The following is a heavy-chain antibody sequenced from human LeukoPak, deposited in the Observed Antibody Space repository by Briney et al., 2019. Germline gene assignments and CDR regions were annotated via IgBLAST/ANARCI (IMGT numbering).Heavy chain of an antibody. CDR3: ARQSKKWLSNWFDP. J-gene: IGHJ5*02. V-gene: IGHV1-2*02. CDR2: INPNSGGT. Sequence: ASVKVSCKASGYTFTGYYMHWVRQAPGQGLEWMGWINPNSGGTNYAQKFQGRVTMTRDTSISTAYMELSRLRSDDTAVYYCARQSKKWLSNWFDPWGQGTLVTVSS. CDR1: GYTFTGYY. D-gene: IGHD3-22*01.